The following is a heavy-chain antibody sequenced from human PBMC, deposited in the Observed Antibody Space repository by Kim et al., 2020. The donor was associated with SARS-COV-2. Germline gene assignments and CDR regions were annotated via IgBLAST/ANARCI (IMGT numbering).Heavy chain of an antibody. J-gene: IGHJ4*02. V-gene: IGHV4-59*01. CDR3: ARVTGLSPLTASFDY. CDR2: IFYSGNT. CDR1: GGSITKNY. Sequence: SETLSLTCTVSGGSITKNYWSWIRQTPGRGLEWIGYIFYSGNTYYNPSLKSRVTMSVDTSKNQFSLKLSSVTPADTAVYYCARVTGLSPLTASFDYWGQGTLVTVSS. D-gene: IGHD2-15*01.